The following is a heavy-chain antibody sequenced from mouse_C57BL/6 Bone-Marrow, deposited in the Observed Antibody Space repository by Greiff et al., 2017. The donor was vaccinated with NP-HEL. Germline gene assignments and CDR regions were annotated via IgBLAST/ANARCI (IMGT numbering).Heavy chain of an antibody. J-gene: IGHJ2*01. CDR1: GFTFSSYG. V-gene: IGHV5-6*01. CDR3: ARHTVVATRYFDY. Sequence: EVKLVESGGDLVKPGGSLKLSCAASGFTFSSYGMSWVRQTPDKRLEWVATISSGGSYTYYPDSVKGRFTISRDNAKNTLYLQMSSLKSEDTAMYYCARHTVVATRYFDYWGQGTTLTVSS. D-gene: IGHD1-1*01. CDR2: ISSGGSYT.